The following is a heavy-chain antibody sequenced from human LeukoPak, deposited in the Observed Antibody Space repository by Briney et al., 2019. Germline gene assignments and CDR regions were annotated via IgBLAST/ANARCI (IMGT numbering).Heavy chain of an antibody. J-gene: IGHJ4*02. V-gene: IGHV4-59*01. Sequence: SETLSLTCTVSGGSISSYYWSWIRQPPGKGLEWIGYIYYSGSTNYNPSLKSRVTISVDTSKNQFSLKLSSVTAADTAVYYCARALYYYDSSGYYYFDYWGQGTMVTVSS. CDR1: GGSISSYY. D-gene: IGHD3-22*01. CDR3: ARALYYYDSSGYYYFDY. CDR2: IYYSGST.